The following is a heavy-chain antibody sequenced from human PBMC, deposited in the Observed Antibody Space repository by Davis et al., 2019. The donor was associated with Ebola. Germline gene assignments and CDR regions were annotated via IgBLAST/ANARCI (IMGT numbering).Heavy chain of an antibody. CDR3: ARVGNYTTYNWFDP. Sequence: SVKVSCKAPGGTFSSYSIIWVRQAPGQGLEWMGGFIPVFGAANYAQKFQGRVTITADESTSTAYMELSSLRSEDTAVYYCARVGNYTTYNWFDPWGQGTLVTVSS. CDR1: GGTFSSYS. D-gene: IGHD3-22*01. CDR2: FIPVFGAA. V-gene: IGHV1-69*13. J-gene: IGHJ5*02.